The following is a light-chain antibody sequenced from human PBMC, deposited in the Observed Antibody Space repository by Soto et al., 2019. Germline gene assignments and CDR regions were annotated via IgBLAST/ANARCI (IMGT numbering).Light chain of an antibody. CDR2: KAS. CDR3: QQYKTFSWT. J-gene: IGKJ1*01. Sequence: DIQMTQPPSSLSASVGDRVTITCRASQTISTYLNWYQQKPGKAPKLLIYKASTLKSGVPSRFSGSGSGTEFTLTISSLQPDDFATYYCQQYKTFSWTFGQGTKVDIK. CDR1: QTISTY. V-gene: IGKV1-5*03.